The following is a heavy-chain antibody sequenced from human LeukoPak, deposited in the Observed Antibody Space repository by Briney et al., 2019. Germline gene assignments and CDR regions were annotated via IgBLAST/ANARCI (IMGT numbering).Heavy chain of an antibody. CDR1: GFTFSSYG. V-gene: IGHV3-33*06. D-gene: IGHD3-22*01. J-gene: IGHJ4*02. Sequence: PGRSLRLSSAASGFTFSSYGVHWVRQAPGKGLEWVAVIWYDGSNKYYPDSVKGRFSISRDNSKNTLYMQMSSLRAEDTAVYYCAKDRVVYYYDSSGIDYWGQGTLVTVSS. CDR3: AKDRVVYYYDSSGIDY. CDR2: IWYDGSNK.